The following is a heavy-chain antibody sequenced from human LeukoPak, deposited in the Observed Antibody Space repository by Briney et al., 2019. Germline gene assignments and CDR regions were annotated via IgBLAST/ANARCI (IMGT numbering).Heavy chain of an antibody. Sequence: SETLSLTCTVSDYSISSGYGYYWGWIRQPPGKGLEWIGSIYHSGSTYYNPSLKSRLTISVDASKNQFSLKLASLTAADTAVYYCARADYSSTWSHYYYYMDVWGKGTTVTVSS. CDR2: IYHSGST. J-gene: IGHJ6*03. CDR3: ARADYSSTWSHYYYYMDV. V-gene: IGHV4-38-2*02. CDR1: DYSISSGYGYY. D-gene: IGHD6-13*01.